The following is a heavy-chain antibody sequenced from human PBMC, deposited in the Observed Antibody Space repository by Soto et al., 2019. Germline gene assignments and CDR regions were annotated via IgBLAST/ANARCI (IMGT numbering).Heavy chain of an antibody. J-gene: IGHJ4*02. V-gene: IGHV4-31*03. D-gene: IGHD6-13*01. CDR3: ARGGIAAAAPPDY. CDR2: IYYSGST. CDR1: GGSISSGGYY. Sequence: QVQLQESGPGLVKPSQSLSLTCTVSGGSISSGGYYWSWIRQHPGKGLEWIGYIYYSGSTYYNPSLKSRVTISVDTSKNQFSLKLSSVTAADTAVYYCARGGIAAAAPPDYWGQGTLVTVSS.